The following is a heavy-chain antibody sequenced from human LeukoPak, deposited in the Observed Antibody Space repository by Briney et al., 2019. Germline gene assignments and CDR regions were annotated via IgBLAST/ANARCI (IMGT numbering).Heavy chain of an antibody. CDR2: ISSNSSDI. Sequence: GGSLRLSCAASGFTFSSYSMNWVRQAPGKGLEWVSSISSNSSDIYYADSVKGRFTISRDNAKNSLYLQMNSLKAEATAVYYCARDCPPTATDYMDVWGKGTTVTVSS. CDR3: ARDCPPTATDYMDV. J-gene: IGHJ6*03. CDR1: GFTFSSYS. V-gene: IGHV3-21*01. D-gene: IGHD2-21*02.